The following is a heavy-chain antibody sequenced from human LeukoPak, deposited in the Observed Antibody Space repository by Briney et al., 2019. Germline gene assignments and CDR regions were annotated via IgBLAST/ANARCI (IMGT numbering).Heavy chain of an antibody. Sequence: SETLSLTCTVSGGSISSHYWTWIRQSPVKGLEWIGDISNSESTSYNPSLKSRLTISIDTSKNQFSLKLSSVTAADTAVYYCGRDALVGYFSYYYMDVWGKGTTVTVSS. CDR1: GGSISSHY. V-gene: IGHV4-59*11. CDR2: ISNSEST. J-gene: IGHJ6*03. CDR3: GRDALVGYFSYYYMDV. D-gene: IGHD2-15*01.